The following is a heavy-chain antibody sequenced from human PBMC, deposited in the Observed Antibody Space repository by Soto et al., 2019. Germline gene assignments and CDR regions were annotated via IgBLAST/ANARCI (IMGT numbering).Heavy chain of an antibody. CDR2: ISGSGAAT. Sequence: EGQLLESGGGLVQPGGSLRLSCASSGFTFSSYGMTWVRRPPGKGLEWVSAISGSGAATYYADSVQGRFTISRDNSNNTLYLQMNSLRAEDTAVYSCAKVLYGVVTYFDSWGQGTLVTVSS. CDR3: AKVLYGVVTYFDS. J-gene: IGHJ4*02. V-gene: IGHV3-23*01. CDR1: GFTFSSYG. D-gene: IGHD3-3*01.